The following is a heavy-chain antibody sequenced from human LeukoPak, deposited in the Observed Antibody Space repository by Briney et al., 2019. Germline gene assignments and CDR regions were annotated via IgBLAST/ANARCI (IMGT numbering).Heavy chain of an antibody. CDR1: GYSSTSYW. V-gene: IGHV5-51*01. CDR3: ARRDCGGSCYSGIMDAFDI. Sequence: GESLKISCKGSGYSSTSYWIGWVRQMPGKGLEWMGIIYPGDSDTRYSPSFQGQVTISADKSISTAYLQWSSLKASDTAMYYCARRDCGGSCYSGIMDAFDIWGQGTMVTVSS. CDR2: IYPGDSDT. D-gene: IGHD2-15*01. J-gene: IGHJ3*02.